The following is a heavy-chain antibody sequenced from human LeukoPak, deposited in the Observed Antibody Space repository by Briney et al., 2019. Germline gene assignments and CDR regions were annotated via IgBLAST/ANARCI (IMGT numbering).Heavy chain of an antibody. D-gene: IGHD2-2*02. Sequence: PGGSLRLSCAASGFTVSSSYMYWVRQAPGKGLEWVSFFYRGETTYYADSVKGRFTISRGNSKNTLYLQMNSLRAEDTAVYYCARDKAYTYWYFDLWGRGTLVTVSS. V-gene: IGHV3-53*01. J-gene: IGHJ2*01. CDR2: FYRGETT. CDR1: GFTVSSSY. CDR3: ARDKAYTYWYFDL.